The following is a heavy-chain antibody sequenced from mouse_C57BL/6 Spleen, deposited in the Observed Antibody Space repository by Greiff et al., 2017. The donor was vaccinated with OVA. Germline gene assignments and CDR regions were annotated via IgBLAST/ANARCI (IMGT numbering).Heavy chain of an antibody. Sequence: VQLQQSGPELVKPGASVKISCKASGYTFTDYYMNWVKQSHGKSLEWIGDINPNNGGTSYNQKFKGKATLTVDKSSSTAYMELRSLTSEDSAVYYCARSRLGRYYFDYWGQGTTLTVSS. CDR2: INPNNGGT. J-gene: IGHJ2*01. CDR1: GYTFTDYY. CDR3: ARSRLGRYYFDY. D-gene: IGHD4-1*01. V-gene: IGHV1-26*01.